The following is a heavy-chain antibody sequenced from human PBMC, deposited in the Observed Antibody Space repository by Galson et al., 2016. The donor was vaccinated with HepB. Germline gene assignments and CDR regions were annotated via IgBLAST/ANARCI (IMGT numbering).Heavy chain of an antibody. J-gene: IGHJ6*04. CDR1: GNSLAELF. Sequence: SVKVSCKVSGNSLAELFIHWVRLAPGKGLEWMGGFDPEDGETTYAQKFQGRVSMTEDTSTDTGYMELSSLRYDDTAVYYCATVGSYTTSSPYYYYYFGTDVWGKGTTVTVSS. D-gene: IGHD3-10*01. CDR3: ATVGSYTTSSPYYYYYFGTDV. V-gene: IGHV1-24*01. CDR2: FDPEDGET.